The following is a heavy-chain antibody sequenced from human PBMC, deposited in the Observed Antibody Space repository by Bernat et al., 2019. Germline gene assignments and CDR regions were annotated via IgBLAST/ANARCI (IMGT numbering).Heavy chain of an antibody. CDR2: ISGTGGTT. Sequence: EVQLLDSGGGLVQPGGSLRLSCAASGFTFSSFAMTWVRQAPGKGLEWVSGISGTGGTTYYADSVKGRFTISRDSSKNTLYLQMNSLRAEDTAVYYCAKGLGSYGSGTHYNLGADYWGQGTLVTVSS. D-gene: IGHD3-10*01. J-gene: IGHJ4*02. V-gene: IGHV3-23*01. CDR3: AKGLGSYGSGTHYNLGADY. CDR1: GFTFSSFA.